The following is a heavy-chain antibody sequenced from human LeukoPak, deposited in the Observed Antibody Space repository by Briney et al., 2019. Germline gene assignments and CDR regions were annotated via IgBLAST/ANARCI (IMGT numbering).Heavy chain of an antibody. D-gene: IGHD6-19*01. CDR1: GGSISSGDYY. J-gene: IGHJ3*02. CDR3: ARDQYSSGYDAFDI. CDR2: IYYSGGT. Sequence: SETLSLTCTVSGGSISSGDYYWSWIRQPPGKGLEWLGYIYYSGGTYYNPSLKSRVTISVDTSKNQFSLKLSSVTAADTAVYYCARDQYSSGYDAFDIWGQGTMVTVSS. V-gene: IGHV4-30-4*08.